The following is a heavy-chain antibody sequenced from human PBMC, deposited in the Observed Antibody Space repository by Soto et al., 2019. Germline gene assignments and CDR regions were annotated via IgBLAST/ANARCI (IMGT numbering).Heavy chain of an antibody. V-gene: IGHV3-33*01. Sequence: GGSLRLSCAATGFTFSSYGMHWVRQAPGKELEWEAVIWYDGSNKYYAESVKGRFTISRDNSKNTLYLQMNSLRAEDTAVYYCARALYYDILTGPYGMDVWGQGTTVTVSS. J-gene: IGHJ6*02. CDR3: ARALYYDILTGPYGMDV. D-gene: IGHD3-9*01. CDR2: IWYDGSNK. CDR1: GFTFSSYG.